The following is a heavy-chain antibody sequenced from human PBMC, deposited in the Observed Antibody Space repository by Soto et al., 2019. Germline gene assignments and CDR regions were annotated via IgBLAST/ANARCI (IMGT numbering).Heavy chain of an antibody. CDR1: GESFSGYY. CDR2: INHSGST. CDR3: ARSYRIVVVVAAILSWFDP. J-gene: IGHJ5*02. Sequence: ETLSLTCAVYGESFSGYYWSWIRQPPGKGLEWIGEINHSGSTNYNPSLKSRVTISVDTSKNQFSLKLSSVTAADTAVYYCARSYRIVVVVAAILSWFDPWGQGTLVTVSS. V-gene: IGHV4-34*01. D-gene: IGHD2-15*01.